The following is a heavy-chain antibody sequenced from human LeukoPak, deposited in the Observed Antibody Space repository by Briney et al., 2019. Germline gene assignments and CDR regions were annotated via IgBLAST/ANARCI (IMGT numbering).Heavy chain of an antibody. Sequence: GGSLRVSCAASGFTFSSYAMSWVRQAPGKGLEWVSDINGSGGSTYYADSVKGRFTISRDNSKNTLYLQMNSLRAEDTAVYYCAKVKGSGSYYVDYWGQGTLVTVSS. J-gene: IGHJ4*02. V-gene: IGHV3-23*01. CDR1: GFTFSSYA. CDR2: INGSGGST. CDR3: AKVKGSGSYYVDY. D-gene: IGHD1-26*01.